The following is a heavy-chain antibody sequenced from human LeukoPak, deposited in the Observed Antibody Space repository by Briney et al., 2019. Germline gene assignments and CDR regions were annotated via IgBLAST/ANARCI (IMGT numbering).Heavy chain of an antibody. CDR1: GFTFSNYW. J-gene: IGHJ4*02. Sequence: GGSLRLSCAAPGFTFSNYWMSWVRQALGKGLEWVANIRPDGSGEDYVDSVKGRFVITRDNATNSLYRQMNSLRVEDTAVYYCARSSNAAYFDYWGQGTLVTVSS. D-gene: IGHD1-1*01. V-gene: IGHV3-7*04. CDR2: IRPDGSGE. CDR3: ARSSNAAYFDY.